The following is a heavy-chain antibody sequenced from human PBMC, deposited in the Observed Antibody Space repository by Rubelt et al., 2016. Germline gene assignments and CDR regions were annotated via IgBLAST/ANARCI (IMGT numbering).Heavy chain of an antibody. Sequence: EVQLLESGGVLVQPGGSLRVSCAASGFTFSRYAMNWVRQAPGKGLQWVSVIFSGGRTCYADSVKGRFVVSRDNSKNTLYLQMKNLKADDTAVYYCARGAPIYYDISVSEVYWGQGTLVIVSS. CDR1: GFTFSRYA. D-gene: IGHD3-22*01. CDR3: ARGAPIYYDISVSEVY. J-gene: IGHJ4*02. V-gene: IGHV3-66*01. CDR2: IFSGGRT.